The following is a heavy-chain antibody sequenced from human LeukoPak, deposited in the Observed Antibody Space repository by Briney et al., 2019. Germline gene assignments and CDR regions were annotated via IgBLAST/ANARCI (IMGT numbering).Heavy chain of an antibody. CDR3: ARGPLLLGSSRLGYFDY. V-gene: IGHV1-69*04. CDR2: IIPILGIA. Sequence: SVKVSCKASGGTFSSYAISWVRQAPGQGLEWMGRIIPILGIANYAQKFQGRVTITADKSTSTAYMELSSLRSEDTAVYYCARGPLLLGSSRLGYFDYWGQGTLVTVSS. J-gene: IGHJ4*02. D-gene: IGHD6-13*01. CDR1: GGTFSSYA.